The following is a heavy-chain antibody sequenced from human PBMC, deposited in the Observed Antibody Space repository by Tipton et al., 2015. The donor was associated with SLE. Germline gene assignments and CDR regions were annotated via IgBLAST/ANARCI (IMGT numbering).Heavy chain of an antibody. CDR3: ATTPRSSSRYFDL. V-gene: IGHV4-61*05. Sequence: TLSLTCTVSGGAFMTSTNYWAWIRQPPGKALEWTGHIYYSGSTNTNPSLKSRVTMSLDTSKNRLSLKLKSVTAADTAVYFCATTPRSSSRYFDLWGRGTLVSVSS. J-gene: IGHJ2*01. CDR1: GGAFMTSTNY. CDR2: IYYSGST. D-gene: IGHD3-10*01.